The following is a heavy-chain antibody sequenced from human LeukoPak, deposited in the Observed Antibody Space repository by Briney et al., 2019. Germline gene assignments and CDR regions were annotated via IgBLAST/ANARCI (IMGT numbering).Heavy chain of an antibody. CDR2: INPNSGGT. D-gene: IGHD2-2*01. CDR3: ARDVGGDIVVVPAEYLDY. Sequence: GASVKVSCKASGYTFTGYYMHWVRQAPGQGLEWMGWINPNSGGTNYAQKFQGRVTMTRDTSISTAYMELSRLRSDDTAVYYCARDVGGDIVVVPAEYLDYWGQGTLVTVSS. CDR1: GYTFTGYY. V-gene: IGHV1-2*02. J-gene: IGHJ4*02.